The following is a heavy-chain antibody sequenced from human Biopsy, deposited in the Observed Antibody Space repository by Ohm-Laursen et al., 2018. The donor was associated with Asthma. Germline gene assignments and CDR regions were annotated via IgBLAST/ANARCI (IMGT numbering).Heavy chain of an antibody. CDR2: IIPIFGTT. V-gene: IGHV1-69*13. J-gene: IGHJ4*02. CDR3: ARKAGSCISRTCYSLDF. CDR1: GGTFNSYA. Sequence: ASVKVSCKAFGGTFNSYAISWVRQAPGQGLEWMGGIIPIFGTTTYPQKFQDRVTFTADDSTSTVYMELSSLRSEDTAVYYCARKAGSCISRTCYSLDFWGQGTLVTVSS. D-gene: IGHD2-2*01.